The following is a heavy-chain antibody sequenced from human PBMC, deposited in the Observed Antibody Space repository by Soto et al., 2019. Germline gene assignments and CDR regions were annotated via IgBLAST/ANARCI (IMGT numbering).Heavy chain of an antibody. CDR2: IKQDGSEK. CDR1: GFTFSSYW. D-gene: IGHD5-12*01. J-gene: IGHJ6*03. V-gene: IGHV3-7*01. Sequence: GGSLRLSCAASGFTFSSYWMSWVRQAPGKGLEWVANIKQDGSEKYYVDSVKGRFTISRDNAKNSLYLQMNSLRAEDTAVYYCARDKQVATIFYYYYMDVWGKGTTVTVSS. CDR3: ARDKQVATIFYYYYMDV.